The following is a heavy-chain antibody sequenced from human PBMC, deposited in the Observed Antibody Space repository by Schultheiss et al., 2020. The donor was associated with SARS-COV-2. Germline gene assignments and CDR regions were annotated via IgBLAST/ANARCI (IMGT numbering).Heavy chain of an antibody. CDR2: IIPIFGIA. J-gene: IGHJ3*02. D-gene: IGHD3-3*01. CDR1: GGTFSSYA. Sequence: SVKVSCKASGGTFSSYAISWVRQAPGQGLEWMGGIIPIFGIANYAQKFQGRVTMTRETSISTAYMELTSLRSDDTAVYYCARDPGDEWHRGVYAFDIWGQGTMVTVSS. CDR3: ARDPGDEWHRGVYAFDI. V-gene: IGHV1-69*10.